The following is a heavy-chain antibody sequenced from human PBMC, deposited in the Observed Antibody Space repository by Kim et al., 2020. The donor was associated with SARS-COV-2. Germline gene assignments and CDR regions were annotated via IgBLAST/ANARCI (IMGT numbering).Heavy chain of an antibody. V-gene: IGHV3-23*01. J-gene: IGHJ4*02. CDR2: INDSGVGA. CDR3: EASDF. Sequence: INDSGVGAHYADSVKGRFTISRDNSKSTLLRQMSSLRAEDTAIYYCEASDFWGQGALVTVAS.